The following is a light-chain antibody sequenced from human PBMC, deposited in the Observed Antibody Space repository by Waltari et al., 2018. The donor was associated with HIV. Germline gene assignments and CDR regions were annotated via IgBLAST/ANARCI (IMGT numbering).Light chain of an antibody. CDR2: AAN. CDR3: QSYDRHSWV. V-gene: IGLV6-57*01. CDR1: SGSIARNY. Sequence: NFMLTQPHSVSESPGKTVTISCTRSSGSIARNYIQWFQQRPGRTPTPVISAANQRPSGVPDRFSGSIDTSSNSASLTISGLQTEDEADYYCQSYDRHSWVFGGGTKLTVL. J-gene: IGLJ3*02.